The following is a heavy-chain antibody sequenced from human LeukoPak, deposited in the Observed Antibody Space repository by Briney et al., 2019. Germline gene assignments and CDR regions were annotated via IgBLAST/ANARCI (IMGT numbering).Heavy chain of an antibody. CDR2: IKSDGITI. Sequence: GGSLRLSCAASGFTFSNYMMHWVRQAPGKGLVWVSRIKSDGITITYADSVKGRFTISRDNSKNTLYLQMNSLRAEDTAVYYCAKEVLDVDIVAFDYWGQGTLVTVSS. V-gene: IGHV3-74*01. J-gene: IGHJ4*02. CDR1: GFTFSNYM. D-gene: IGHD5-12*01. CDR3: AKEVLDVDIVAFDY.